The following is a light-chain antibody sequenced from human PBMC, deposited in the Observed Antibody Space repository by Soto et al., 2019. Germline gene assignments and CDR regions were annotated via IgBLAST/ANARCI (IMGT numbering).Light chain of an antibody. CDR1: SVNIGSNF. J-gene: IGLJ2*01. CDR2: RNN. Sequence: QYVLTQPPSASGTPGQRVTVSCSGSSVNIGSNFVFWYQQLPGTAPKLLIYRNNQRPSGVPDRFSGSKSGTSASLAISGLRSEDEADYYCAAWDDSLHMIFGGGTKLTAL. CDR3: AAWDDSLHMI. V-gene: IGLV1-47*01.